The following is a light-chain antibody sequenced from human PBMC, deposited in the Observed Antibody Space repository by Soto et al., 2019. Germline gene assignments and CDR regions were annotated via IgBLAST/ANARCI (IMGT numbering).Light chain of an antibody. Sequence: EIVLTQSPATLSLSPGERATLSCRASQSVSSYLAWYQQKPGQAPRLLIYDASNRATGIPARFSGSGSGTDFTLTIDSLEPEDFAVYYCQQRSDWPLLTFGGGTKVEI. J-gene: IGKJ4*01. CDR1: QSVSSY. V-gene: IGKV3-11*01. CDR2: DAS. CDR3: QQRSDWPLLT.